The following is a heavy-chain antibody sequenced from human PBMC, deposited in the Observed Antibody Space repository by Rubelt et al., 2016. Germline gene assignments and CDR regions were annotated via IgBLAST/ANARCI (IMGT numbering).Heavy chain of an antibody. CDR1: GFTFSSYG. CDR3: ARAGRGYWFEP. Sequence: QVQLVESGGGVVQPGRSLRLSCAASGFTFSSYGMHWVRQAPGTGLEWVAVIWYDGSNKYYADSVKGRFTISRENAENSLYLQMNSVRAEDTAVYYCARAGRGYWFEPWGQGTLVTVSS. V-gene: IGHV3-33*01. CDR2: IWYDGSNK. J-gene: IGHJ5*02. D-gene: IGHD1-26*01.